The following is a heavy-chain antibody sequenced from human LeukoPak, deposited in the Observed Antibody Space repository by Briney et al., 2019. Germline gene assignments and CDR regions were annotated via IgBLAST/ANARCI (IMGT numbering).Heavy chain of an antibody. CDR3: ARSRSGTYYYYGMDV. CDR1: GGSISSYY. D-gene: IGHD3-3*01. J-gene: IGHJ6*02. CDR2: IYYSGGT. V-gene: IGHV4-59*01. Sequence: PSETLSLTCTVSGGSISSYYWSWIRQPPGKGLEWIGCIYYSGGTNYNPSLKSRVTISVDTSKNQFSLKLSSVTAADTAVYYCARSRSGTYYYYGMDVWGQGTTVTVSS.